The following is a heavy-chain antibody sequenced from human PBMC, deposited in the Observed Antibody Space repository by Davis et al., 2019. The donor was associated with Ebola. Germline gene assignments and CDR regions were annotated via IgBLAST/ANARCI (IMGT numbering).Heavy chain of an antibody. CDR3: ARHTSYGGKTWFDP. J-gene: IGHJ5*02. CDR2: IYYSGST. CDR1: GDSISRSY. V-gene: IGHV4-59*08. Sequence: SETLSLTCGVSGDSISRSYWSWIRQSPGKGLEWIAYIYYSGSTSYNPSLKSRVTISVDTSGNQFSLRLTSVTAADTALYYCARHTSYGGKTWFDPLGQGTLVTVSS. D-gene: IGHD4-23*01.